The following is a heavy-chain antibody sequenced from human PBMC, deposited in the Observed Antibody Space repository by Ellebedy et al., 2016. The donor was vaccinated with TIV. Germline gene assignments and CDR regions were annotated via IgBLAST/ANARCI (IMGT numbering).Heavy chain of an antibody. Sequence: SETLSLXCTVSGGSINNYYWSWIRQPAGKGLEWIGYIYYSGSTYYNPSLKSRVTISVDTSKNQFSLKLSSVTAADTAVYYCARGDYSKPFDYWGQGTLVTVSS. CDR2: IYYSGST. D-gene: IGHD4-11*01. J-gene: IGHJ4*02. CDR3: ARGDYSKPFDY. CDR1: GGSINNYY. V-gene: IGHV4-59*01.